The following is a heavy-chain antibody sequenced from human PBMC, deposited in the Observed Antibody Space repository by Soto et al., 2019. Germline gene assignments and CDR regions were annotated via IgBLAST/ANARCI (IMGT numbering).Heavy chain of an antibody. CDR2: IYYSGST. CDR1: GGSISSYY. J-gene: IGHJ4*02. CDR3: ARGFPPDGDFDY. Sequence: QVQLQESGPGLVKPSETLSLTCTVSGGSISSYYWSWIRQPPGKGLEWIGYIYYSGSTNYNPSLKSRVTISVDTSKNQFSLKLSSVTAADTAVYYCARGFPPDGDFDYWGQGTLVPVSS. V-gene: IGHV4-59*01.